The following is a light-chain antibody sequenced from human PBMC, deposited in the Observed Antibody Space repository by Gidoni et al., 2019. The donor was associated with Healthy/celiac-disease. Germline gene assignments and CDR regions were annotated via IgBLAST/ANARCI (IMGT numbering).Light chain of an antibody. Sequence: QAVLTQPSSPSASPGASASLTCTLRSGINVGTYRIYWYQKKPGRPPQYLLRYKSDSDKQQGSGVPSRFSGSKDASANAGILLISGLQSEDEADYYCMIWHSSAWVFGGGTKLTVL. CDR3: MIWHSSAWV. J-gene: IGLJ3*02. CDR2: YKSDSDK. V-gene: IGLV5-45*02. CDR1: SGINVGTYR.